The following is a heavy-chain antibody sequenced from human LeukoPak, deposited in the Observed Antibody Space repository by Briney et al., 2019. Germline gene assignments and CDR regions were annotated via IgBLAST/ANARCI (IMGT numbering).Heavy chain of an antibody. J-gene: IGHJ4*02. CDR2: IWVDGSIK. V-gene: IGHV3-33*01. D-gene: IGHD2-15*01. CDR3: ARDGCSGGSCYYFDY. CDR1: GFFFSSYG. Sequence: PGRALSLSCAAAGFFFSSYGMHWVRQAPGKGLQWVAVIWVDGSIKYYADSLKGRFTISRENSKNTLYLQMNSLRAEDTAVYYCARDGCSGGSCYYFDYGGQGTLVTVSS.